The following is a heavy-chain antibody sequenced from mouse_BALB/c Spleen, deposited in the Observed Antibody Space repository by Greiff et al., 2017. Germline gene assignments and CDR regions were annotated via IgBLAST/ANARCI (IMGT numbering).Heavy chain of an antibody. Sequence: VQLQQSGAELVRPGALVKLSCKASGFNITDYYMHWVKQRPEQGLEWIGWIDPENGNTIYDPKFQGKASITADTSSNTAYLQLSSLTSEDTAVYYCARRLTTVVAYYFDYWGQGTTLTVSS. CDR2: IDPENGNT. CDR3: ARRLTTVVAYYFDY. V-gene: IGHV14-1*02. CDR1: GFNITDYY. J-gene: IGHJ2*01. D-gene: IGHD1-1*01.